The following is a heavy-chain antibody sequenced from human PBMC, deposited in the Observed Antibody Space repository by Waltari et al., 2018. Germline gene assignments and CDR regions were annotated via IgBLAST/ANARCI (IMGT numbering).Heavy chain of an antibody. CDR2: ISTSSTYI. D-gene: IGHD3-16*02. Sequence: EVQLVESGGGLVKPGWSLRLSCAASGFAFSTYTMNWVRQAPGKGLGWVSSISTSSTYIYYADSVKGRFTVYRDNAKNSLFLQIKSPRADDTAVYYCARDSVPYSVGSYRFDYWGQGTLVTVSS. V-gene: IGHV3-21*02. J-gene: IGHJ4*02. CDR3: ARDSVPYSVGSYRFDY. CDR1: GFAFSTYT.